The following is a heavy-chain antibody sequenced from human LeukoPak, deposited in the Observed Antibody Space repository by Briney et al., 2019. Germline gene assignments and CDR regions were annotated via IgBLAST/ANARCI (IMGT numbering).Heavy chain of an antibody. CDR3: ARRSDDYVWGSYRSPGYYYYYYMDV. CDR1: GFTFSSYW. D-gene: IGHD3-16*02. CDR2: IKQDGSEK. V-gene: IGHV3-7*01. J-gene: IGHJ6*03. Sequence: PGGSLRLSCAASGFTFSSYWMSWVRQAPGKGLEWVANIKQDGSEKYYVDSVKGRFTISRDNAKNSPYLQMNSLRAEDTAVYYCARRSDDYVWGSYRSPGYYYYYYMDVWGKGTTVTVSS.